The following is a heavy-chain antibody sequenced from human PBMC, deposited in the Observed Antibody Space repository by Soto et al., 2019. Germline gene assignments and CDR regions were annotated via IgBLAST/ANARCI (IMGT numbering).Heavy chain of an antibody. J-gene: IGHJ4*02. CDR1: GASITYGGYS. D-gene: IGHD1-26*01. CDR3: ARGGGSDSFDY. V-gene: IGHV4-30-2*01. Sequence: TLSLTCTVSGASITYGGYSWSWIRQTPGKGLEWIGYINHLETTFYNPSFESRLALSIDRAKNQFSLNLNSMSAADRAVYFCARGGGSDSFDYWGQGILVTVSS. CDR2: INHLETT.